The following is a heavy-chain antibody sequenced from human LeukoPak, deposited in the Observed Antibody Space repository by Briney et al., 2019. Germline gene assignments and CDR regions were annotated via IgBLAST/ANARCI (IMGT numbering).Heavy chain of an antibody. J-gene: IGHJ4*02. D-gene: IGHD3-10*01. V-gene: IGHV3-33*01. CDR2: IWSEGSNK. CDR3: ARASGSFDY. Sequence: QPGGSLMQFCAASGFTFSDYGIPWVRQTTGKGLEWVEVIWSEGSNKYYADSVKGRFTISRENSKNTLYLQMNSLRVEDTAVYYCARASGSFDYWGQGTLVTVSS. CDR1: GFTFSDYG.